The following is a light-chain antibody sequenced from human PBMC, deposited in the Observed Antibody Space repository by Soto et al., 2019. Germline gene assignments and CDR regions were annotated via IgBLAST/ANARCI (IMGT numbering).Light chain of an antibody. J-gene: IGLJ2*01. CDR1: SSNIGAGYA. CDR3: QSYDSSLSGSV. V-gene: IGLV1-40*01. CDR2: DNT. Sequence: QLVLTQPPSVSGAPGQRVTISCTGSSSNIGAGYAVHWYQQFPGIAPKLLIYDNTNRPSGVPDRFSGSKSGTSASLAITGIQAEDEADYYCQSYDSSLSGSVFGGGTKVTVL.